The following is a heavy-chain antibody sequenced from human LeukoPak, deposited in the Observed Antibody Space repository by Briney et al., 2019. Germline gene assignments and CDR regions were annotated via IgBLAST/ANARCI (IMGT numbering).Heavy chain of an antibody. J-gene: IGHJ4*02. CDR1: GFTFSSYA. D-gene: IGHD4-23*01. CDR3: AKDAIYGDSGGTDY. V-gene: IGHV3-23*01. CDR2: ISGSGGST. Sequence: PGGSLRLSCAASGFTFSSYAMSWVRQAPGKGLEWASAISGSGGSTYYADSVKGRFTISRDNSKNTLYLQMNSLRAEDTAVYYCAKDAIYGDSGGTDYWGQGTLVTVSS.